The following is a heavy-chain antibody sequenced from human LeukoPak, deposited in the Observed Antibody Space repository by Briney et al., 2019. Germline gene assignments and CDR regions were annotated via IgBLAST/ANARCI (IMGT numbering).Heavy chain of an antibody. V-gene: IGHV4-59*01. CDR3: ARGQYYYDSSGYYSGFDY. D-gene: IGHD3-22*01. CDR1: GGSISSYY. J-gene: IGHJ4*02. CDR2: IYYSGST. Sequence: SETLSLTCTVSGGSISSYYWSWIRQPPGKGLEWIGYIYYSGSTNYNPSLKSRVTISVDTSKNQFSLKLSSVTAADTAVYYCARGQYYYDSSGYYSGFDYWGQGTLVTVSS.